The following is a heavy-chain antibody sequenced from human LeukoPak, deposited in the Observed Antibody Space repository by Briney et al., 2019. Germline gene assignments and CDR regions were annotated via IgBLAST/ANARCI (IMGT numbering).Heavy chain of an antibody. Sequence: GGSLRLSCAASGFIFSNYAMHWVRQAPGKGLEWVAVIAADGRDKHHADSVKGRFTISRDNSKNTLYLQMNSLRAEDTAVYYCAKDLEQWRPRGGYFDSWGQGTLVTVSS. D-gene: IGHD6-19*01. CDR3: AKDLEQWRPRGGYFDS. J-gene: IGHJ4*02. CDR1: GFIFSNYA. V-gene: IGHV3-30*04. CDR2: IAADGRDK.